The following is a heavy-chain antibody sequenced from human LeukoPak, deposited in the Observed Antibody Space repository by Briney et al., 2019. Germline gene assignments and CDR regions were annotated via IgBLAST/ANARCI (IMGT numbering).Heavy chain of an antibody. CDR2: ISGSGGST. V-gene: IGHV3-23*01. D-gene: IGHD2-2*01. CDR3: AKGLSLLPAAEDY. J-gene: IGHJ4*02. Sequence: GGSLRLSCAASGFTFSSYAMSWVRQAPGEGLGWGSAISGSGGSTSYADSVTGRLTISRDSSTNTLYLQMNSLRAEHTAVYYCAKGLSLLPAAEDYWGQGTLVTVSS. CDR1: GFTFSSYA.